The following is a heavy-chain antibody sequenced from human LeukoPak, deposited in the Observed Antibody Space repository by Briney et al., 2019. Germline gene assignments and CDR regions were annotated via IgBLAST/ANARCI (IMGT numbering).Heavy chain of an antibody. J-gene: IGHJ5*02. Sequence: ASVKVSCKASGYTFTSYDINWVRQATGQGLEWMGWMNPNSGNTGYAQKFQGRVTMTRNTSISTAYMELSSLRSEDTAVYYCARGSLRYFDWLLGVGNWFDPWSQGTLATVSS. D-gene: IGHD3-9*01. CDR1: GYTFTSYD. V-gene: IGHV1-8*01. CDR2: MNPNSGNT. CDR3: ARGSLRYFDWLLGVGNWFDP.